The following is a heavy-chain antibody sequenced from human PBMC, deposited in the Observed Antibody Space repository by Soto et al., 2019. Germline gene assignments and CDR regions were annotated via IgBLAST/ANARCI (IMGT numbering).Heavy chain of an antibody. CDR1: GFTFSSYE. V-gene: IGHV3-48*03. J-gene: IGHJ4*02. Sequence: GGSLRLSCAASGFTFSSYEMNWVRQAPGKGLEWVSHISSTGLTVYYADSVKGRFTISRDNAKNSLYLQMSTLRAEDTAVYYCARDRAYYYDSSAHYGDYWGQGTLVTVSS. CDR3: ARDRAYYYDSSAHYGDY. CDR2: ISSTGLTV. D-gene: IGHD3-22*01.